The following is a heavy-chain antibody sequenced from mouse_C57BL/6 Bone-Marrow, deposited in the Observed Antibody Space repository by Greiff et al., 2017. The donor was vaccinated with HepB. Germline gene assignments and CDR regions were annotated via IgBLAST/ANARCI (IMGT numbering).Heavy chain of an antibody. CDR3: ANWDEGDY. CDR1: GYTFTDYY. Sequence: VQLQQSGPELVKPGASVKISCKASGYTFTDYYMNWVKQSHGKSLEWIGDINPNNGGTSYNQKFKGKATLTVDKSSSTAYMELRSRTSEDSAVYYCANWDEGDYWGRGTTLTVSS. V-gene: IGHV1-26*01. CDR2: INPNNGGT. J-gene: IGHJ2*01. D-gene: IGHD4-1*01.